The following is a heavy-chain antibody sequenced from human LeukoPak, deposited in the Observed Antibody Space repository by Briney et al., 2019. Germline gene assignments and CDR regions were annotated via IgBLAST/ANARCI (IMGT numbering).Heavy chain of an antibody. V-gene: IGHV4-34*01. CDR3: ARDIPTGYHDY. D-gene: IGHD3-9*01. Sequence: SETLSLTCAVYGGSFSGYYWTWLRQPPGKGLEWIGSINYRGETYYDPSLKSRVTISVDTSKSQFSLKLTSVTAADTAVYYCARDIPTGYHDYWGQGTLVTVSS. CDR2: INYRGET. J-gene: IGHJ4*02. CDR1: GGSFSGYY.